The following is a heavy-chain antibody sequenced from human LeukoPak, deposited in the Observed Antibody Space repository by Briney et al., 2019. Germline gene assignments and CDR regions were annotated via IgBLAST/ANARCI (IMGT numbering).Heavy chain of an antibody. CDR2: INPSGGST. V-gene: IGHV1-46*01. J-gene: IGHJ4*02. D-gene: IGHD6-13*01. Sequence: ASVKVSCKASGYTFTSYYMHWVRQAPGQGLEWMGIINPSGGSTSYAQKFQGRVTMTRDTSTSTVYMELSSLRSEDTAVYYCARAAWAAAVPRTYYFDYWGRGTLVTVSS. CDR3: ARAAWAAAVPRTYYFDY. CDR1: GYTFTSYY.